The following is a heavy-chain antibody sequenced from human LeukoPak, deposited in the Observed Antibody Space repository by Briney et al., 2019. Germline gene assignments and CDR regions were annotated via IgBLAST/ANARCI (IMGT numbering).Heavy chain of an antibody. V-gene: IGHV4-59*11. D-gene: IGHD3-22*01. CDR3: ARLYDSSGYTNWLDP. CDR2: SYYSGST. J-gene: IGHJ5*02. Sequence: SETLSLTCTVSGGSISSHYWSWIRQPPGRGLGWIGYSYYSGSTKYHPSPKSRVTISVDTSESQFSLKLSSVTAADTAVYYCARLYDSSGYTNWLDPWGQGTLVTVSS. CDR1: GGSISSHY.